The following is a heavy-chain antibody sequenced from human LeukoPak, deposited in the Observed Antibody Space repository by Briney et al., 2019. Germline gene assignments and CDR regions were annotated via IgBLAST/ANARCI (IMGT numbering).Heavy chain of an antibody. J-gene: IGHJ5*02. CDR2: ISGSGGST. CDR1: GFTFSSYA. V-gene: IGHV3-23*01. D-gene: IGHD2-2*01. CDR3: ARDSIGYQLLFWFDP. Sequence: GGSLRLSCAASGFTFSSYAMSWVRQAPGKGLEWVSAISGSGGSTYHADSVKGRFTISRDNSKNTLYLQMNSLRAEDTAVYYCARDSIGYQLLFWFDPWGQGTLVTVSS.